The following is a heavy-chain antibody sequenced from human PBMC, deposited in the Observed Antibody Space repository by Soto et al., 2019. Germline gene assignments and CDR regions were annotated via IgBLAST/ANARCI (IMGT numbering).Heavy chain of an antibody. CDR1: GFTFISDA. CDR2: ISGGGTST. Sequence: EVQLLESGGGLVQPGGSLRLSCAASGFTFISDAMSWVRQATGKGLEWVSAISGGGTSTYYADSVKGRFTISRDNSKNTLYLQMNSLRAEDTAVYSCANRYYYGSGSYQPRGQGTLVTVSS. CDR3: ANRYYYGSGSYQP. D-gene: IGHD3-10*01. V-gene: IGHV3-23*01. J-gene: IGHJ1*01.